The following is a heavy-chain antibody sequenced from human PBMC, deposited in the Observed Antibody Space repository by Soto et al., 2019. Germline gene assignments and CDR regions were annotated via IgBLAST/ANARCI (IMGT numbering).Heavy chain of an antibody. V-gene: IGHV1-2*02. D-gene: IGHD2-8*01. Sequence: QVQLVQSAAAVKKPGASVKVSCKASGYSFTGHYIHWVRLVPGQGLEWMGWINPHSGDTHYAQKFQGRVTMTRDTSVNTAYPELRGLRSDDTAEYFCARDVYSVEYWGQGTLVSVS. CDR2: INPHSGDT. CDR1: GYSFTGHY. CDR3: ARDVYSVEY. J-gene: IGHJ4*02.